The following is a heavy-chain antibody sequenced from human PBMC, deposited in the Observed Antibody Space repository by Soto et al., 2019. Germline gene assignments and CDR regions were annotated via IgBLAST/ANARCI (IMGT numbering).Heavy chain of an antibody. CDR2: ISSSSSTI. Sequence: EVQLVESGGGLVQPGGSLRLSCAASGFTFSSYSMNWVRQAPGKGLEWVSYISSSSSTIYYADSVKGRFTISRDNAKNSLYLQMHSLSDEDTAVYYCARAGYSYEGPYYYGMDVWGQGTTVTVSS. CDR3: ARAGYSYEGPYYYGMDV. D-gene: IGHD5-18*01. V-gene: IGHV3-48*02. CDR1: GFTFSSYS. J-gene: IGHJ6*02.